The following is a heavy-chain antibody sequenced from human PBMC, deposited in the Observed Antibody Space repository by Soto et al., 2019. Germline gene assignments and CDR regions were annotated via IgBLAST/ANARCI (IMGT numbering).Heavy chain of an antibody. CDR1: GDKFTNYL. J-gene: IGHJ6*02. CDR2: IDPSDSYR. Sequence: PXESLKVSWKASGDKFTNYLVTWVRQMPGKGLEWMGRIDPSDSYRKYSPSFQGHVSISVDKSIDIVYLQWSNLKASDTAMYYCARQVEAPDLFYFHGFDVWGQGTSVTVSS. D-gene: IGHD2-15*01. V-gene: IGHV5-10-1*01. CDR3: ARQVEAPDLFYFHGFDV.